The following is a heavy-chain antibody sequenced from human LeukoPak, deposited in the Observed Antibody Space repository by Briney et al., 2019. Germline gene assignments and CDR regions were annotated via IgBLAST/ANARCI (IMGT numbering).Heavy chain of an antibody. Sequence: GASVKVSCAASGYSFTAYYLHWVRQAPGQGLEWMGGIIPIFGTANYAQKFQGRVTITADESTSTAYMELSSLRSEDTAVYYCARGLPVGATDYWGQGTLVTVSS. CDR3: ARGLPVGATDY. J-gene: IGHJ4*02. CDR1: GYSFTAYY. D-gene: IGHD1-26*01. CDR2: IIPIFGTA. V-gene: IGHV1-69*13.